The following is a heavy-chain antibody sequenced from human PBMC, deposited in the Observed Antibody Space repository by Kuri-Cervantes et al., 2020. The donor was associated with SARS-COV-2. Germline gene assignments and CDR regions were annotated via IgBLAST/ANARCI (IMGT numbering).Heavy chain of an antibody. J-gene: IGHJ4*02. D-gene: IGHD1-14*01. Sequence: GSLRLSCTVSGGSISSYYWSWIRQPAGRGLEWIGRIYTSGSTNYNPSLKSRVTMSVDTSKNQFSLKLSSVTAADTAVYYCARGITDWGQGTLVTVSS. CDR3: ARGITD. CDR1: GGSISSYY. V-gene: IGHV4-4*07. CDR2: IYTSGST.